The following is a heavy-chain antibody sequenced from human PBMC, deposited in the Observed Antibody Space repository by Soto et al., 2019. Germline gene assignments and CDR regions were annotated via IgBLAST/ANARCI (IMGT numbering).Heavy chain of an antibody. V-gene: IGHV3-23*01. Sequence: PVGSLRLSCAASGFMFSDYAMTWARQAPGKELEWVSGLLRPGRSTYYADSVKGRFTISGDTSANTAYLQMDSLRAEDTAVYYCAKDAIANDGIWLMDSWGQGTVVTVSS. CDR3: AKDAIANDGIWLMDS. J-gene: IGHJ5*02. CDR1: GFMFSDYA. CDR2: LLRPGRST. D-gene: IGHD3-16*01.